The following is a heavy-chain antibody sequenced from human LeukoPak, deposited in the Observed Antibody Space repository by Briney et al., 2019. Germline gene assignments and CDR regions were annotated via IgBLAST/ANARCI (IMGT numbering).Heavy chain of an antibody. J-gene: IGHJ4*02. CDR3: ARVNYGSGSPFDY. Sequence: GGSLRLSCAASGFTFSSYAMNWVRQAPGKGLEWVSYISSSGYTIYYADSVKGRFTISRDNAKNSLYLQMNSLRAEDTALYYCARVNYGSGSPFDYWGQGTLVTVSS. D-gene: IGHD3-10*01. CDR1: GFTFSSYA. V-gene: IGHV3-48*03. CDR2: ISSSGYTI.